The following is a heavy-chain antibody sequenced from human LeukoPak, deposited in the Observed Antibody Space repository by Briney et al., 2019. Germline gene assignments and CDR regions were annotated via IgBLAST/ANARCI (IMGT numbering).Heavy chain of an antibody. CDR2: ISGSGGST. D-gene: IGHD2-15*01. V-gene: IGHV3-23*01. CDR3: AKEDCSGGSCYSPWGNEQPPDY. Sequence: GGSLRLSCAASGFTFSSYSMNWVRQAPGKGLEWVSAISGSGGSTYYADSVKGRFTISRDNSKNTLYLQMNSLRAEDTAVYYCAKEDCSGGSCYSPWGNEQPPDYWGQGTLVTVSS. CDR1: GFTFSSYS. J-gene: IGHJ4*02.